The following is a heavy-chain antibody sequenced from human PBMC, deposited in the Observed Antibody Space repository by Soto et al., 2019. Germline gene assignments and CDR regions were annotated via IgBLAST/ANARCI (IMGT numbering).Heavy chain of an antibody. J-gene: IGHJ6*02. D-gene: IGHD5-18*01. CDR2: IYHSGST. CDR1: GGSISSSNW. Sequence: SWTPALTFAVSGGSISSSNWWSWVRQPPGKGLEWIGEIYHSGSTNYNPSLKSRVTISVDKSKNQFSLTLSSVTAAYTAVYYYVFAVRGYSYGKQGGHYCMDVWCHGLLVTVS. CDR3: VFAVRGYSYGKQGGHYCMDV. V-gene: IGHV4-4*02.